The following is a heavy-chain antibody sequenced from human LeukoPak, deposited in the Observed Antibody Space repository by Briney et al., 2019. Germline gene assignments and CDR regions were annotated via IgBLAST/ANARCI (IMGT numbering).Heavy chain of an antibody. CDR2: ISSSGNTT. D-gene: IGHD6-13*01. CDR3: ARDGGSSWYFDY. Sequence: GGSLSLSCTASGFTFSNYYMSWIRQAPGKGLECVSYISSSGNTTYHADSVKGRFTIFRDNAKNSLYLQMSSLRAEDTAVYYCARDGGSSWYFDYWGQGTLVTVSS. CDR1: GFTFSNYY. V-gene: IGHV3-11*04. J-gene: IGHJ4*02.